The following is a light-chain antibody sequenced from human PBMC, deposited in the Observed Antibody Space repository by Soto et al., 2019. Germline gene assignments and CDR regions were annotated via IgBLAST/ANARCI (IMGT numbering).Light chain of an antibody. CDR1: SSDVGRYNY. CDR2: EVS. V-gene: IGLV2-14*01. J-gene: IGLJ3*02. CDR3: TSYTSSSSAV. Sequence: QAVVTQPASVSGSPGQSITISCTGTSSDVGRYNYVSWYQQHPGKAPKLMIYEVSNRPSGVSNRFSGSKSGNTASLTISGLQAEDEADYYCTSYTSSSSAVFGAGTKLTVL.